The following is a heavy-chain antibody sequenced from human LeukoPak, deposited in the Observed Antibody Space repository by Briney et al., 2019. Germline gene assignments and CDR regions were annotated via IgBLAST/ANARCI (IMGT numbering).Heavy chain of an antibody. D-gene: IGHD2-2*01. CDR3: ARGELVIVPAVNYYYYYMDA. CDR2: INQSGST. V-gene: IGHV4-34*01. J-gene: IGHJ6*03. Sequence: PSETLSLTCAVHGGSFSGYYWSWIRQPPGKGLEWIGEINQSGSTNYNPSLKSRVTISVDTSKNQFSLKLSSVTAADTAVYYCARGELVIVPAVNYYYYYMDAWGKGTTVTVSS. CDR1: GGSFSGYY.